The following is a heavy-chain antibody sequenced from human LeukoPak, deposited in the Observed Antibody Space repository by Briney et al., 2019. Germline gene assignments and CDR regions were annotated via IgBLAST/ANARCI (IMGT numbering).Heavy chain of an antibody. V-gene: IGHV4-38-2*02. D-gene: IGHD3-22*01. CDR3: ARDPWHYYDSSGYPPKHY. Sequence: SETLSLTCTVSGYSISSGYYWGWIRQPPGKGLEWIGSIYHSGSTYYNPSLKSRVTISVDTFKNQFSLKLSSVTAADTAVYYCARDPWHYYDSSGYPPKHYWGQGTLVTVSS. CDR2: IYHSGST. J-gene: IGHJ4*02. CDR1: GYSISSGYY.